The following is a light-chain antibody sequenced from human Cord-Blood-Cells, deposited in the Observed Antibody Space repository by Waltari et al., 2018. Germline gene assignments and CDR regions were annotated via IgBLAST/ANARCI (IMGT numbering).Light chain of an antibody. V-gene: IGKV3-11*01. CDR2: DAS. CDR3: QQRSNWLFT. CDR1: QSVSSY. J-gene: IGKJ3*01. Sequence: EIVLTQSPATLSLSPGERSPLPCRASQSVSSYLAWYQQKPGQAPRLLIYDASNRATGIPARFSGSGSGTDFTLTISSLEPEDFAVYYCQQRSNWLFTFGPGTKVDIK.